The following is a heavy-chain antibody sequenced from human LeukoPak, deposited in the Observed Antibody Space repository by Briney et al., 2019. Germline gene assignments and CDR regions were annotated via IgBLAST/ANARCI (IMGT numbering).Heavy chain of an antibody. CDR2: IYYSGST. V-gene: IGHV4-30-4*01. Sequence: SETPSLTCTVSGGSISSGDYYWSWIRQPPGKGLEWIGYIYYSGSTYYNPSLKSRVTISVDTSKNQFSLKLSSVTAADTAVYYCARRSDWYFDLWGRGTLVTVSS. CDR3: ARRSDWYFDL. J-gene: IGHJ2*01. D-gene: IGHD3-3*01. CDR1: GGSISSGDYY.